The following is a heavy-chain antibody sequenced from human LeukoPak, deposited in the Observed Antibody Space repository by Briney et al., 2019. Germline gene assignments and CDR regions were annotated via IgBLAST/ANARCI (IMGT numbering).Heavy chain of an antibody. J-gene: IGHJ4*02. Sequence: PSETLSLTCTVSGYSISSGYYWGWIRQPPGKGLEWIGSIYHSGSTYYNPSLKSRVTISVDTSKNQFSLKLSSVTAADTAVYYCARRVGYYYDSSGYYRYWGQGTLVTVSS. CDR1: GYSISSGYY. CDR3: ARRVGYYYDSSGYYRY. CDR2: IYHSGST. V-gene: IGHV4-38-2*02. D-gene: IGHD3-22*01.